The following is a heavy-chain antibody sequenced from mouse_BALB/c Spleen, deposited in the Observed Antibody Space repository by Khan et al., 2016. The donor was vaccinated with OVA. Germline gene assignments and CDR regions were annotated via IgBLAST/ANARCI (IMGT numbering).Heavy chain of an antibody. CDR3: ARGGSSGPAWFAY. CDR2: IRYDGDS. J-gene: IGHJ3*01. D-gene: IGHD3-1*01. CDR1: GYSITSGYF. Sequence: EVQLQESGPGLVKPSQSLSLTCSVTGYSITSGYFWNWIRQFPGNNLEWLGYIRYDGDSNYNPSLKNRISITRATSKNQFFLKLNSVPPEDTATYYCARGGSSGPAWFAYWGQGTLVTGSA. V-gene: IGHV3-6*02.